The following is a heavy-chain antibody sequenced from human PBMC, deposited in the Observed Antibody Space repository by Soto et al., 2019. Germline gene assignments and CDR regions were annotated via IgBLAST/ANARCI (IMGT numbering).Heavy chain of an antibody. Sequence: EVQLLESGGGLVQPGGSLTLSCEASGFTFSSYGMNWVRQAPGKGLEWVSTIIGSGASTYYADSVKGRFTISRDNSKNTLYLQMNSLRAADTAVYYCAKVGGYCSSTSCYAYFDDWGQGTLVTVSS. CDR2: IIGSGAST. V-gene: IGHV3-23*01. D-gene: IGHD2-2*01. CDR1: GFTFSSYG. J-gene: IGHJ4*02. CDR3: AKVGGYCSSTSCYAYFDD.